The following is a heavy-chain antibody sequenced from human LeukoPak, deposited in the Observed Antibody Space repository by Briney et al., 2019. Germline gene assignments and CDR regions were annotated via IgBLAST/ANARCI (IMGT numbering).Heavy chain of an antibody. CDR2: IYPGDSDT. Sequence: GEALQISFKGSGYRFTSYWIGWGRPVPGKGLGWMGIIYPGDSDTRYSPSFQGQVTISADKSIRTAYLPWSSLKPSDTAMYYCARHKGGYGDLRYYFDYWGQGTLVTVSS. J-gene: IGHJ4*02. V-gene: IGHV5-51*01. D-gene: IGHD4-17*01. CDR1: GYRFTSYW. CDR3: ARHKGGYGDLRYYFDY.